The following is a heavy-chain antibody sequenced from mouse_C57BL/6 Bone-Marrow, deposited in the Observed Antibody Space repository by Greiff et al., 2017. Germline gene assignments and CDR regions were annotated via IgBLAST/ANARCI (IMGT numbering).Heavy chain of an antibody. CDR3: ARWVLGCGSSYWCFDV. CDR2: IRNKANGYTT. V-gene: IGHV7-3*01. Sequence: EVLLVESGGGLVQPGGSLSLSCAASGFTFTDYYMSWVRQPPGKALEWLGFIRNKANGYTTEYSASVQGRFTISRDNSHSILYLQMNALRAEDSATYYCARWVLGCGSSYWCFDVWGTGTTVTVSS. D-gene: IGHD1-1*01. CDR1: GFTFTDYY. J-gene: IGHJ1*03.